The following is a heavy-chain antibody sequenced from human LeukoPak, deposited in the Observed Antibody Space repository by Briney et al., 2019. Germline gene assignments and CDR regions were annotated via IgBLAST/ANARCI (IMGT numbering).Heavy chain of an antibody. CDR2: ISGSGGST. V-gene: IGHV3-23*01. J-gene: IGHJ6*03. Sequence: GGSLRLSCAASGFTFSSYAMSWVRQAPGKGLEWVSAISGSGGSTYYADSVKGRFTISRDNSKNTLYLQVNSLRAEDTAVYYCAKYAEIVVVPGYYMDVWGKGTTVTVSS. CDR1: GFTFSSYA. CDR3: AKYAEIVVVPGYYMDV. D-gene: IGHD2-2*01.